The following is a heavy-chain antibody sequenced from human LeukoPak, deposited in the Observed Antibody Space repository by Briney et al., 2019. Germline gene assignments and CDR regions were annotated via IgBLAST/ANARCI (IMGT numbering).Heavy chain of an antibody. CDR2: ISGYDGYA. J-gene: IGHJ4*02. CDR3: ARDRRTYCGGDCYSGY. Sequence: GASVKVSCKASGYSFTSYGMTWVRQAPGQGLVWMGWISGYDGYAKYAENLQGRVTLTIDTSTSTAYMELRSLRSDDTAVYYCARDRRTYCGGDCYSGYWGQGTLVTVSS. V-gene: IGHV1-18*01. CDR1: GYSFTSYG. D-gene: IGHD2-21*02.